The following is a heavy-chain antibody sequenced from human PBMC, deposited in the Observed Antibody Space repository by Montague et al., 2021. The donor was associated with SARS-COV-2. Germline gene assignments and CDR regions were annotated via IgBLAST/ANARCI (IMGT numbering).Heavy chain of an antibody. Sequence: SETLSLTCTVSSGSISNYYWSWIRQPPGKGLEWIGFISHTESTNYNPSLESRVSISIDTSKSQFSLRVRSVTAADTAVYYCARSVRFPYVLDVWGQGTTVTISS. CDR2: ISHTEST. CDR1: SGSISNYY. CDR3: ARSVRFPYVLDV. J-gene: IGHJ6*02. V-gene: IGHV4-59*08.